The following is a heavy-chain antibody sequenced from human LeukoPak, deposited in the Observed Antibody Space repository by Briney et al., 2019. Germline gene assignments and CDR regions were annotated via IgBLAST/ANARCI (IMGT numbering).Heavy chain of an antibody. CDR1: GASISSYH. V-gene: IGHV4-59*01. CDR2: ICYSGGT. D-gene: IGHD4-17*01. J-gene: IGHJ4*02. CDR3: ARYGDSGFKD. Sequence: KPSETLSLTCTVSGASISSYHRSWIRQPPGKGLEWIGYICYSGGTKYNPSLKSRVTISVDTSKNQCSLTLSSVTAADTAVYYCARYGDSGFKDWGQGALVTVSS.